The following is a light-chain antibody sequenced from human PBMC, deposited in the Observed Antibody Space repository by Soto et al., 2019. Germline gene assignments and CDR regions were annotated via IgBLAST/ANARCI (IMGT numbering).Light chain of an antibody. Sequence: IVMTQSPAILSLSPGETATLSCRARQSVTTKLAWYQQRPGQTPRLLIYNASTRATAVQARFSGGGSVTEFSLTISSLQSDDFGVYYCHQYNTWPPRFTFGPGTQVDIK. J-gene: IGKJ3*01. CDR3: HQYNTWPPRFT. V-gene: IGKV3-15*01. CDR1: QSVTTK. CDR2: NAS.